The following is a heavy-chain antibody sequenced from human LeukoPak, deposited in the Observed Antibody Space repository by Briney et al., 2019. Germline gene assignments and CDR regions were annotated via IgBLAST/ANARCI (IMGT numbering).Heavy chain of an antibody. CDR2: ISSSSSTI. Sequence: PGGSLRLSCAASGFTFSSYSMNWVRQAPGKGVEWVSYISSSSSTIYYADSVKGRFTISRDNAKNSLYLQMNSLRAEDTAVCYCARDYDAFDIWGQGTMVTVSS. V-gene: IGHV3-48*01. J-gene: IGHJ3*02. CDR3: ARDYDAFDI. CDR1: GFTFSSYS.